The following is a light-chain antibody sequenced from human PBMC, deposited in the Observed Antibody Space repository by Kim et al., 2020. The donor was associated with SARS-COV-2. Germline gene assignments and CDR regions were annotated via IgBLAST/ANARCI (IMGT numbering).Light chain of an antibody. CDR1: RSNIGSNA. V-gene: IGLV1-44*01. CDR3: AAWDDSLNGVI. CDR2: SND. Sequence: GQRVTISCSGNRSNIGSNAVNWYQQPPGTAPKLLIYSNDHRPSGVPDRFSGSKSGTSASLAISGLQSEDEADYYCAAWDDSLNGVIFGGGTQLTVL. J-gene: IGLJ2*01.